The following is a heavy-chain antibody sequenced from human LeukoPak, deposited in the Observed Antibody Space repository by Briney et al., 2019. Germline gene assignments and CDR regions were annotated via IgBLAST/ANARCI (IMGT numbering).Heavy chain of an antibody. CDR2: ILYDGSNK. V-gene: IGHV3-30*03. D-gene: IGHD4-17*01. J-gene: IGHJ3*02. CDR3: AVSTVTTYGAFDI. CDR1: GFTFSSYG. Sequence: GGSLRLSCAASGFTFSSYGMHWVRQAPGKGLEWVAVILYDGSNKYYADSVKGRFTISRDNSKNTLYLQMNSLRAEDTAVYYCAVSTVTTYGAFDIWGQGTMVTVSS.